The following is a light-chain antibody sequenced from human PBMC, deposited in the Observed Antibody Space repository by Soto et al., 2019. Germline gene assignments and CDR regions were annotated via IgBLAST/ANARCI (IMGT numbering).Light chain of an antibody. V-gene: IGLV2-14*01. CDR3: SSYTSSSFYV. CDR2: EVS. Sequence: QSALTQPASVSGSPGQSITISCTGTSSDVGGYNYVSWYQQHPGKAPKLMIYEVSNRPSGVSNRFSGSKSGNTASLTISGLQAEDEADYYCSSYTSSSFYVFGTGTQLTVL. J-gene: IGLJ1*01. CDR1: SSDVGGYNY.